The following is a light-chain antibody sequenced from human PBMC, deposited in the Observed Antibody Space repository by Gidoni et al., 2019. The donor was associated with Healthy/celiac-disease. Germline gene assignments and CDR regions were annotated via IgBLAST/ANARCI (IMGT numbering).Light chain of an antibody. CDR1: QSVSSN. Sequence: EIVMTQSPATLSVSPGERATLSCRASQSVSSNLAWYQQKPGQAPRLLIYGASTRATGIPARFSGSGSGTEVTLTISSLQSEDFAVYYCQQYNNWPPCSCGQGTKLEIK. V-gene: IGKV3-15*01. CDR3: QQYNNWPPCS. CDR2: GAS. J-gene: IGKJ2*04.